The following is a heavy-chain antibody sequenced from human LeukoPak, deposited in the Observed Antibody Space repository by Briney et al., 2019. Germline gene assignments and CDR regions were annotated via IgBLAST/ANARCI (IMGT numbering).Heavy chain of an antibody. D-gene: IGHD2-21*01. CDR2: ITPMFGTA. J-gene: IGHJ1*01. V-gene: IGHV1-69*13. Sequence: SVKVSCKASGGTFSSYATSWVRQAPGQGLEWMGGITPMFGTAKYAQNFQGRVTITADESTSTAYMELSSLRSEDTAVYYCARDSSEFRSLIPHWGQGTLVTVSS. CDR3: ARDSSEFRSLIPH. CDR1: GGTFSSYA.